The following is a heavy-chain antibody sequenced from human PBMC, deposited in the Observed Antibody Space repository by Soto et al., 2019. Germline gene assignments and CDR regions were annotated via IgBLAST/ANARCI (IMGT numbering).Heavy chain of an antibody. V-gene: IGHV3-53*01. D-gene: IGHD3-10*01. Sequence: QAQEKGLEWVSVIYSGGSTYYADSVKGRFTISRDNSKNTLYLEMNKLRAEDTSVYYGVKRRDGTSGFAFRG. CDR3: VKRRDGTSGFAF. CDR2: IYSGGST. J-gene: IGHJ6*01.